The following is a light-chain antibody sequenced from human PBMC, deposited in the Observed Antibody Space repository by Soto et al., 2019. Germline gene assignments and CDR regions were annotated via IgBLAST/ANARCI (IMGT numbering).Light chain of an antibody. V-gene: IGKV1-27*01. J-gene: IGKJ4*01. Sequence: DIQMTQSPSTLSASVGDRVTITCRASQNINIWLAWYQQKPGKAPKLLIYAASTLQAGVPSRFSGSGSGTDFTLTISSLQPEDVAAYYCQKYNSAPLTFGGGTKVDNK. CDR1: QNINIW. CDR3: QKYNSAPLT. CDR2: AAS.